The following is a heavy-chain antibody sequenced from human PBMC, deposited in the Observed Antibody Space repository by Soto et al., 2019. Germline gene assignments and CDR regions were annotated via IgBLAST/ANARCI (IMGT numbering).Heavy chain of an antibody. CDR3: ARDYYDSSGYYEARGYFAY. CDR2: IIPIFGTA. V-gene: IGHV1-69*01. Sequence: QVQLVQSGAEVKKPGSSVKVSCKASGGTFSSYAISWVRQAPGQGLEWMGGIIPIFGTANYAQKFQGRVTIPAVDSTSTAQMELSSPRSEVTAVYYCARDYYDSSGYYEARGYFAYWGQGTLVTVSS. CDR1: GGTFSSYA. J-gene: IGHJ4*02. D-gene: IGHD3-22*01.